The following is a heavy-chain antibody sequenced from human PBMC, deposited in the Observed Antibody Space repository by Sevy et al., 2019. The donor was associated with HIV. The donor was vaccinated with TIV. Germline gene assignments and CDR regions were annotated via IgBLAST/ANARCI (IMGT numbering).Heavy chain of an antibody. V-gene: IGHV4-61*02. CDR3: ARELSDYDMDV. J-gene: IGHJ6*02. CDR1: GGSIRSGRYY. CDR2: IYIRGTT. Sequence: SETLSLTCNVSGGSIRSGRYYWSWIRQPAGKGLKWIGRIYIRGTTNYNPSLKSRITMSVDTSKNQFSLKLSSVTATDTAVYYCARELSDYDMDVWGQGTTVTVSS.